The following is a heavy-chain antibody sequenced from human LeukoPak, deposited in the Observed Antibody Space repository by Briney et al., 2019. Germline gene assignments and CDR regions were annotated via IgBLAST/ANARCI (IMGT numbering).Heavy chain of an antibody. CDR2: INHSGST. J-gene: IGHJ4*02. D-gene: IGHD4-23*01. V-gene: IGHV4-39*07. Sequence: SETLSLTCTVSGDSINSGSFYWSWIRQPPGKGLEWIGEINHSGSTNYDPSLKSRVTISVDTSKNQFSLKLSSVTAADTAVYYCARGRGGNSPYDYWGQGTLVTVSS. CDR1: GDSINSGSFY. CDR3: ARGRGGNSPYDY.